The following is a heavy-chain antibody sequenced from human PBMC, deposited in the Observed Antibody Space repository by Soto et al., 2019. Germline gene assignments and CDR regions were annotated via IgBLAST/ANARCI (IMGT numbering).Heavy chain of an antibody. V-gene: IGHV1-18*01. CDR2: ISAYNGNT. D-gene: IGHD3-10*02. J-gene: IGHJ6*02. CDR1: GYTFTSYG. Sequence: QVQLVQSGAEVKKPGASVKVSCKASGYTFTSYGISWVRQAPGQGLEWMGWISAYNGNTNYAQKPQGRGTMTTDTSTSTGYMGRRSLRSDDTAVYYCAGDIRWLFGYYSGMDVWGQGTTVTVSS. CDR3: AGDIRWLFGYYSGMDV.